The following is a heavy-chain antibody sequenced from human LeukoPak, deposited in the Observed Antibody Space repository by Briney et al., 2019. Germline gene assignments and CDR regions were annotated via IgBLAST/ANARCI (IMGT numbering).Heavy chain of an antibody. J-gene: IGHJ3*01. D-gene: IGHD3-22*01. CDR2: LHASEST. CDR1: GAHISNYY. CDR3: ASLSSGAAFDV. Sequence: PSETLSLTCTVSGAHISNYYWTWVRQSAAQGLEWIGRLHASESTIYNPSLKSRLTMSIDTSKDQLSLTLTSVTAADSAVYYCASLSSGAAFDVWGQGTAVSVSS. V-gene: IGHV4-4*07.